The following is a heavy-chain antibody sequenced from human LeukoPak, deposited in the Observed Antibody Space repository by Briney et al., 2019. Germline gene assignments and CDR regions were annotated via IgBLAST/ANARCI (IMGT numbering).Heavy chain of an antibody. CDR1: GGSISSYY. V-gene: IGHV4-59*08. CDR2: IYYSGGT. J-gene: IGHJ4*02. CDR3: ARHLRRGQNVRDGSGTYFDY. Sequence: PSETLSLTCTVSGGSISSYYWSWIRQPPGKGLEWIGYIYYSGGTNYNPSLKSRVTISVDTSKNQFSLKLSSVTAADTAVYYCARHLRRGQNVRDGSGTYFDYWGQGTLVTVSS. D-gene: IGHD3-10*01.